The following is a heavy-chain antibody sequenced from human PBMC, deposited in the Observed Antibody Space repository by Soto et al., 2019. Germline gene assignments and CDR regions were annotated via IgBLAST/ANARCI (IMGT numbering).Heavy chain of an antibody. CDR2: ISGSGGST. CDR3: ARRGSGSYYGY. J-gene: IGHJ4*02. CDR1: GFTFSSYA. D-gene: IGHD1-26*01. V-gene: IGHV3-23*01. Sequence: EVQLLESGGGLVQPGGSLRLSCAASGFTFSSYAMRWVRQAPVKGLEWVSAISGSGGSTYYADSVKGRFTISRDNSKNTLYLQMNGLRAEDTAVYYRARRGSGSYYGYWGQGTVVTVSS.